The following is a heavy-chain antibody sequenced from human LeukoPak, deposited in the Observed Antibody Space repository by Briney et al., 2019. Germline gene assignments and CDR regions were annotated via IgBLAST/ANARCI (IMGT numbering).Heavy chain of an antibody. CDR2: INPNSGGT. D-gene: IGHD3-10*01. Sequence: GASVKVSCKASGYTFNGYYMHWVRQAPGQGLEWMGWINPNSGGTNYAQKFQGRVTMTRDTSISTAYMELSRLRSDDTAVYYCARRWGVRGVITRFDPWGQGTLVTVSS. J-gene: IGHJ5*02. CDR1: GYTFNGYY. V-gene: IGHV1-2*02. CDR3: ARRWGVRGVITRFDP.